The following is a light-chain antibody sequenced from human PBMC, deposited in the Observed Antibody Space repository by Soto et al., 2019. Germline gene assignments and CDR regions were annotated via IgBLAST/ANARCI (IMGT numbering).Light chain of an antibody. CDR1: HRVSSY. CDR3: QQYNNLPLT. J-gene: IGKJ4*01. V-gene: IGKV3-15*01. Sequence: EIVMTQSPATRSVSPGERSTLSCMASHRVSSYLAWYQQKPGQAPRLLIYGASTRATGIPARFSGSGSGTEFTLTISSLQSEDFAVYYCQQYNNLPLTFGAGTNVDTK. CDR2: GAS.